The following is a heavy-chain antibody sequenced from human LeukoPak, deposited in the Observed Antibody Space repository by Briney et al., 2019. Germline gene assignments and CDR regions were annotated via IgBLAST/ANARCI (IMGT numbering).Heavy chain of an antibody. CDR3: AKNGDRGAYCSGGSCYPYYYYYMDV. CDR1: GFTFSSYA. D-gene: IGHD2-15*01. Sequence: GGSLRLSCAASGFTFSSYAMSWIRQAPGKGLEWISYISGGGSTIYYADSVKGRFTISRDNSKNTLYLQMNSLRAEDTAVYYCAKNGDRGAYCSGGSCYPYYYYYMDVWGKGTTVTISS. V-gene: IGHV3-23*01. J-gene: IGHJ6*03. CDR2: ISGGGSTI.